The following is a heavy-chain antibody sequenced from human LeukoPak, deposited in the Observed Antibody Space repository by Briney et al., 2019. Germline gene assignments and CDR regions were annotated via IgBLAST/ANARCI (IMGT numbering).Heavy chain of an antibody. CDR3: AKSYSSGWYGPDY. CDR2: IWYDGSNK. D-gene: IGHD6-19*01. V-gene: IGHV3-33*06. J-gene: IGHJ4*02. Sequence: PGGSLRLSCAASGFTFSSYGMHWVRQAPGKGLEWVAVIWYDGSNKYYADSVKGRFTISRDNSKNTLYLQMNSLRAEDTAVYYCAKSYSSGWYGPDYWGQGTLVTVSS. CDR1: GFTFSSYG.